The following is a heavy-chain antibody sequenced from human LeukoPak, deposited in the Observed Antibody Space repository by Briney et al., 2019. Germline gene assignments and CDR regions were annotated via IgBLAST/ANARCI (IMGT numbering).Heavy chain of an antibody. CDR3: ARGRSRGLIAAAGDY. CDR2: ISSSSSYI. CDR1: GFTFSSYS. Sequence: PGGSLRLSCAASGFTFSSYSMNWVRQAPGKGLEWVSSISSSSSYIYYADSVKGRFTISRDNAKNSLYLQMNSLRAEDTAVYYCARGRSRGLIAAAGDYWGQGTLVTVSS. D-gene: IGHD6-13*01. V-gene: IGHV3-21*01. J-gene: IGHJ4*02.